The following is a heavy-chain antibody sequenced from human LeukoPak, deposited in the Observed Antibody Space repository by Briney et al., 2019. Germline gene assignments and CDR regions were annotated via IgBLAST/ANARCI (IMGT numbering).Heavy chain of an antibody. CDR1: GYTFTSYY. Sequence: ASVKVPCKASGYTFTSYYMHWVRQAPGQGLEWMGIINPSGGSTSYAQKFQGRVTMTRDTSTSTVYMELSSLRSEDTAVYYCAREVRDYYDSSGYSEGYFDYWGQGTLVTVSS. J-gene: IGHJ4*02. CDR2: INPSGGST. V-gene: IGHV1-46*01. D-gene: IGHD3-22*01. CDR3: AREVRDYYDSSGYSEGYFDY.